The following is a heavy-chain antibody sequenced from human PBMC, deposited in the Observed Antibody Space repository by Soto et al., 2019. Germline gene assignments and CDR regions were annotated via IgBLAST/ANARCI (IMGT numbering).Heavy chain of an antibody. CDR1: GFTFSGSA. D-gene: IGHD3-22*01. V-gene: IGHV3-73*01. CDR2: IRSKANSYAT. J-gene: IGHJ5*02. Sequence: GGSLRLSCAASGFTFSGSAMHWVRQASGKGLEWVGRIRSKANSYATAYAASVKGRFTISRDDSKNTAYLQMNSLKTEDTAVYYCTTIAEPYYYDSSGYWNWFDPWGQGTLVTVSS. CDR3: TTIAEPYYYDSSGYWNWFDP.